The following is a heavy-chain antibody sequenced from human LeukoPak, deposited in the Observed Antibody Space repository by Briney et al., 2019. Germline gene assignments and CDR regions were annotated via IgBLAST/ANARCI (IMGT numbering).Heavy chain of an antibody. CDR2: INAGNGNT. CDR1: GYTFTSYA. Sequence: GASVKVSCKASGYTFTSYAMHWVRQAPGQRLEWMGWINAGNGNTKYSQKFQGRVTITRDTSASTAYVELSSLRSEDTAVYYCARDLGPITMVRGVINNWFDPWGQGTLVTVSS. D-gene: IGHD3-10*01. J-gene: IGHJ5*02. CDR3: ARDLGPITMVRGVINNWFDP. V-gene: IGHV1-3*01.